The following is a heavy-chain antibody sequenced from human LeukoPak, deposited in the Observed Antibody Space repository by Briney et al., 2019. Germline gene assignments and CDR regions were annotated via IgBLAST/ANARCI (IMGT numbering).Heavy chain of an antibody. CDR1: GGTFSSYA. J-gene: IGHJ5*02. D-gene: IGHD3-22*01. CDR3: ARDRLGDSSGYYSRWFDP. CDR2: IIPIFGTA. Sequence: SVKVSCKASGGTFSSYAISWVRQAPGQGLEWMGGIIPIFGTANYAQKFQGRVTITTDESTSTAYMELSSLRSEDTAVYYCARDRLGDSSGYYSRWFDPWGQGTLVTASS. V-gene: IGHV1-69*05.